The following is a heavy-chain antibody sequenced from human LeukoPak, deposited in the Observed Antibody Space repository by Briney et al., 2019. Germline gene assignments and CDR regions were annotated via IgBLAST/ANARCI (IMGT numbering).Heavy chain of an antibody. CDR2: IRGSGGTT. Sequence: GGSLRLSCVASGISFSRYSLSWVRQAPGKGLEWVSDIRGSGGTTYYADSVKGRFTISRDNSKNTLYLQMNSLRAEDTAVYYCANLPSLVRGGEHSRLDYWGQGTLVIVS. V-gene: IGHV3-23*01. D-gene: IGHD3-10*01. CDR3: ANLPSLVRGGEHSRLDY. J-gene: IGHJ4*02. CDR1: GISFSRYS.